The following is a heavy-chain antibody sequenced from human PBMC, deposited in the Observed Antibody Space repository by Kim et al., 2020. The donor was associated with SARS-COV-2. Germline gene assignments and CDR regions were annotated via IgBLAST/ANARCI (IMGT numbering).Heavy chain of an antibody. J-gene: IGHJ6*02. CDR2: IIPIFGTA. D-gene: IGHD1-1*01. Sequence: SVKVSCKASGGTFSSYAISWVRQAPGQGLEWMGGIIPIFGTANYAQKFQGRVTITADESTSTAYMELSSLRSEDTAVYYCARERDWNDDYYYYGMDVWGQGTTVTVSS. V-gene: IGHV1-69*13. CDR1: GGTFSSYA. CDR3: ARERDWNDDYYYYGMDV.